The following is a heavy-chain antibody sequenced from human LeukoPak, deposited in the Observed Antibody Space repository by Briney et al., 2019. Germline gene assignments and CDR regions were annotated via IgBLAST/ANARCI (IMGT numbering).Heavy chain of an antibody. V-gene: IGHV1-18*04. CDR1: GYTFTSYG. Sequence: ASVKVSCKASGYTFTSYGISWVRQAPGQGLEWMGWISAYNGNTIYAQKLQGRVTMTTDTSTSTAYMELRSLRSDDTAVYYCAAGAYYYGSGSYYSTNDYWGQGTLVTVSS. CDR3: AAGAYYYGSGSYYSTNDY. D-gene: IGHD3-10*01. J-gene: IGHJ4*02. CDR2: ISAYNGNT.